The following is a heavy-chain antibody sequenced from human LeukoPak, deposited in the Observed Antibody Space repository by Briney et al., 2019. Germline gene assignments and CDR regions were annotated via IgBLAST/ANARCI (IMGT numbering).Heavy chain of an antibody. Sequence: GGSLRLSCAASGFTFDDYAMHWVRQAPGKGLEWVSGISWNSGSIGYADSVKGRFTISRDNAKNSLYLQMNSLRAEDTAVYYCARGLVLLWFGTIHGGGVGYWGQGTLVTVSS. V-gene: IGHV3-9*01. CDR2: ISWNSGSI. CDR3: ARGLVLLWFGTIHGGGVGY. CDR1: GFTFDDYA. D-gene: IGHD3-10*01. J-gene: IGHJ4*02.